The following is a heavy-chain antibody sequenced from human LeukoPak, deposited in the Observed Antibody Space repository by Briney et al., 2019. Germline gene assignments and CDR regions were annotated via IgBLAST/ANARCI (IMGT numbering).Heavy chain of an antibody. CDR3: TGLAYF. CDR2: IYYSGST. CDR1: GGSISSYY. J-gene: IGHJ4*01. Sequence: PSETLSLTCTVSGGSISSYYWSWIRQPPGKGLVWIGYIYYSGSTNYNPSLKSRVTISIDTSKNQFSLKLSSVTAADTAVYYWTGLAYFWGQGTLGNGSS. V-gene: IGHV4-59*01.